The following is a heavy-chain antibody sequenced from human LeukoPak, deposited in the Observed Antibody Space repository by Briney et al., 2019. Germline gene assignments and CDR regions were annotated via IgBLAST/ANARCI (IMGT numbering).Heavy chain of an antibody. CDR2: ISYDESNT. V-gene: IGHV3-30*18. CDR3: AKVRWELRNSNDY. J-gene: IGHJ4*02. CDR1: GFTFSSYG. D-gene: IGHD1-26*01. Sequence: GGSLRLSCAASGFTFSSYGMHWVRQAPGKGLEWVAFISYDESNTYYADSVKGRFTISRDNPKNTLYLQMDSLRAEDTAVYYCAKVRWELRNSNDYWGQGTLVTVSS.